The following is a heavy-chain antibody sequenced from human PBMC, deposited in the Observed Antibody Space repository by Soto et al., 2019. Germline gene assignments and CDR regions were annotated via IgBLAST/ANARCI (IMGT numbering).Heavy chain of an antibody. CDR3: AREFVAAAGTPHYYYGMDV. D-gene: IGHD6-13*01. V-gene: IGHV1-46*01. CDR2: VNPSGGST. CDR1: GCTFTSYY. Sequence: ASVKVSCKASGCTFTSYYMHWVRQAPGQGLEWMGIVNPSGGSTSYAQKFQGRVTMTRDTSTSTVYMELSSLRSEDTAVYYCAREFVAAAGTPHYYYGMDVWGQGTTVTVSS. J-gene: IGHJ6*02.